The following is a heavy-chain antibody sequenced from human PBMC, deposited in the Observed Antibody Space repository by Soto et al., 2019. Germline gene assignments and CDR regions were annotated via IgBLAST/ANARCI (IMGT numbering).Heavy chain of an antibody. D-gene: IGHD6-19*01. V-gene: IGHV3-30*03. CDR1: GFTFSNYG. J-gene: IGHJ5*02. CDR3: ASDIDRTVAAS. CDR2: ITYDGRNK. Sequence: QGQLVESGGGAVQPGRSLRLSCAGSGFTFSNYGLHWVRQAPGKGLEWVAVITYDGRNKYYADSVKGRFTISRDNSENTMYLEMKSLRPEDTAVYYCASDIDRTVAASWGQGTLVTVSS.